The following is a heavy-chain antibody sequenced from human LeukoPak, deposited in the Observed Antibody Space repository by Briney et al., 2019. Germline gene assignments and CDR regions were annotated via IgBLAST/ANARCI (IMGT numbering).Heavy chain of an antibody. D-gene: IGHD1-1*01. V-gene: IGHV4-59*06. Sequence: SETLSLTCTVSGGSISSYYWSWIRQPPGKGLEWIGYIYYSGNTYYNPSLKSRLIISVDTSKNQFSLKLSSLTAADTAVYYCARVETGTTCFDYWGQGTLVTVSS. CDR3: ARVETGTTCFDY. CDR2: IYYSGNT. CDR1: GGSISSYY. J-gene: IGHJ4*02.